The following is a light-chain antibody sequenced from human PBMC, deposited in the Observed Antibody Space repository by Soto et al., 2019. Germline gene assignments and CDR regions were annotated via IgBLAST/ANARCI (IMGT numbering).Light chain of an antibody. Sequence: IQMTQSPSSLSASVGDRVTITCRASQDISNDLGWYQQKPGKAPKRLIYPASSFQSGVPSRFSGSGSGTDFTLTISSLQPEDFATYYCLQDYIYPYTFGQGTKVDIK. CDR2: PAS. CDR1: QDISND. J-gene: IGKJ2*01. V-gene: IGKV1-6*01. CDR3: LQDYIYPYT.